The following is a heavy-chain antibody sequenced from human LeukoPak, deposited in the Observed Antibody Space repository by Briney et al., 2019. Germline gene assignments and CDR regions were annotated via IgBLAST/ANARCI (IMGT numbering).Heavy chain of an antibody. CDR3: AKGPTLTAVARFDY. Sequence: GGSLRLSCAASGFTFSSYAMSWVRQAPGKGLEGVSTISGGGSNTYYADSVKGRFTISRDNSKNTLYLQMNSLRAEDTAVYYCAKGPTLTAVARFDYWGQGTLVTVSS. J-gene: IGHJ4*02. CDR2: ISGGGSNT. D-gene: IGHD6-19*01. CDR1: GFTFSSYA. V-gene: IGHV3-23*01.